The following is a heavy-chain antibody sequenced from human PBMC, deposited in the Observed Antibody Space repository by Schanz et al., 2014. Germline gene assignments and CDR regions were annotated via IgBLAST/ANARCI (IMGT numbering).Heavy chain of an antibody. D-gene: IGHD3-10*01. CDR3: ARGIITMVRGGDVGAFDI. CDR1: GFTVSAYS. V-gene: IGHV3-21*02. Sequence: EVQVVESGGGLVRPGGSLRLSCSGFTVSAYSANWVRQAPGKGLEWVSSISSSGSSIYYADSVKGRFTISRDNANNSLFLRMNSLRAEDTAVYYCARGIITMVRGGDVGAFDIWGQGTMVTVSS. J-gene: IGHJ3*02. CDR2: ISSSGSSI.